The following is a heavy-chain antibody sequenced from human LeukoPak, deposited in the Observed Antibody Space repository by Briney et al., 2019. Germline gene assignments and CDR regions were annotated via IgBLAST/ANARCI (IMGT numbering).Heavy chain of an antibody. CDR3: AKDKGAGGSYSKN. Sequence: GGSLRLSCAASGFTFDDYAMHWVRQAPGKGLEWVSGISWNSGSIGYADSVKGRFTISRDNAKNSLYLQMNSLRAEDTALYYCAKDKGAGGSYSKNWGQGTLVTVSS. CDR1: GFTFDDYA. CDR2: ISWNSGSI. V-gene: IGHV3-9*01. D-gene: IGHD1-26*01. J-gene: IGHJ4*02.